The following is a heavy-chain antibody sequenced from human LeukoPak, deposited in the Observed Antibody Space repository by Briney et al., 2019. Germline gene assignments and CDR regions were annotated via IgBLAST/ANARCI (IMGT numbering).Heavy chain of an antibody. V-gene: IGHV3-48*01. CDR3: VRELAY. Sequence: GGSLGLSCAASGFTFSTYMMNWVRQAPGKGLEWLSCISSDSGAIYYADSVQGRFTISRDNAQKSLYLQMNSLRVEDTAVYYCVRELAYWGQGALVTVSS. CDR2: ISSDSGAI. CDR1: GFTFSTYM. J-gene: IGHJ4*02. D-gene: IGHD1-1*01.